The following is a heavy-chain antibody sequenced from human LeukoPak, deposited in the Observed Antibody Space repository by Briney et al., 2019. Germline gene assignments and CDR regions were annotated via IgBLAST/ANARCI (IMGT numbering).Heavy chain of an antibody. CDR2: INHSGST. V-gene: IGHV4-34*01. Sequence: SETLSLTCTVSGGSINSYWSWIRQPPGKGLEWIGEINHSGSTNYNPSLKSRVTISVDTSKNQFSLKLSSVTAADTAVYYCARDYRGDSSVYYSAYWGQGTLVTVSS. CDR1: GGSINSY. J-gene: IGHJ4*02. CDR3: ARDYRGDSSVYYSAY. D-gene: IGHD3-22*01.